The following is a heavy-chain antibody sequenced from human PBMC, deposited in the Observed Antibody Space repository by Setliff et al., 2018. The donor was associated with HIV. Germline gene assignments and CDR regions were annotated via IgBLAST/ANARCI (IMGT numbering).Heavy chain of an antibody. CDR3: ARGHMLITYYYYYYMDV. J-gene: IGHJ6*03. Sequence: PSETLSLTCTVSGGSISSYYWSWIRQPPGKGLEWIGYIYYSGSTNYNPSLKSQVTISVDTSKNQFSLKLSSVTAADTAVYYCARGHMLITYYYYYYMDVWGKGTTVTVSS. D-gene: IGHD3-10*02. V-gene: IGHV4-59*01. CDR2: IYYSGST. CDR1: GGSISSYY.